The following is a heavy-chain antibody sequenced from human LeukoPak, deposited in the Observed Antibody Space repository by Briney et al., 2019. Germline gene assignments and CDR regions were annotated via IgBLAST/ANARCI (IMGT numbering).Heavy chain of an antibody. J-gene: IGHJ3*02. V-gene: IGHV3-73*01. CDR2: IRSKGNTYAT. CDR3: TSDRYNWNLAHAFDI. Sequence: PGGSLRLSCAASGFTFSGSAIHWVRQASGKGLEWVGRIRSKGNTYATTYAASVKGRFTISRDDSKNKEYLQMNSLKTEDTAVCYCTSDRYNWNLAHAFDIWGQGTMVTVSS. CDR1: GFTFSGSA. D-gene: IGHD1-7*01.